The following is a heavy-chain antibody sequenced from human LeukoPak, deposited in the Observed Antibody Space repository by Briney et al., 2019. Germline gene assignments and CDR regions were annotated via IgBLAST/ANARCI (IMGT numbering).Heavy chain of an antibody. Sequence: GGSLRLSCAASGFTFSGCHIHWVRQAPGKGLEWVALVWHDGSKTYYADSVKGRFTVSRDNSKNTLFLQMNSLRAEDTGVYYCAKDSNDNGDYNYFDFWGQGTLVTVSS. CDR3: AKDSNDNGDYNYFDF. CDR1: GFTFSGCH. J-gene: IGHJ4*02. CDR2: VWHDGSKT. D-gene: IGHD4-17*01. V-gene: IGHV3-33*06.